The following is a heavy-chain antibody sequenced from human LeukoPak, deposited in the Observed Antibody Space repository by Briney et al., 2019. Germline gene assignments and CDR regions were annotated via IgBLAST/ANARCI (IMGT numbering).Heavy chain of an antibody. CDR1: GFTFTTSA. CDR3: AAVPNANAWYWDDAFDI. D-gene: IGHD2-8*02. CDR2: IVVGSGNT. Sequence: GTSVKVSCKASGFTFTTSAVQWVRQARGQRLEWIGRIVVGSGNTDHAQKFQGRLTITRDISTSAAYMELSSLTPDDTAVYYCAAVPNANAWYWDDAFDIWGQGTMVTVSS. V-gene: IGHV1-58*01. J-gene: IGHJ3*02.